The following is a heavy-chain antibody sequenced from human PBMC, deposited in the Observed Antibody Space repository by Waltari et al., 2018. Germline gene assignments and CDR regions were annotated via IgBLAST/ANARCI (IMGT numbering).Heavy chain of an antibody. Sequence: EVQLVESGGGLVQPGGSLRLSCSASGFTFNTYWMKWIRQAPGKGLEWVGNINPDGSQKFYVESVKGRFTVSRDNAQNLRYLQMNNLRADDTAVYYCTTLARGESGDYWGQGTLVTVSS. J-gene: IGHJ4*02. D-gene: IGHD3-10*01. CDR3: TTLARGESGDY. V-gene: IGHV3-7*01. CDR1: GFTFNTYW. CDR2: INPDGSQK.